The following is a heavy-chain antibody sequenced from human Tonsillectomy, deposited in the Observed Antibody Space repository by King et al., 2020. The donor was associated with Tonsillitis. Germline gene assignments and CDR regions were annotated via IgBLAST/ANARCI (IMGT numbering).Heavy chain of an antibody. CDR1: GGSISSSSYF. V-gene: IGHV4-39*01. J-gene: IGHJ3*02. CDR2: IYYSGST. CDR3: ARRATGIVVVPATRDAFDI. Sequence: QLQESGPGLVKPSETLSLTCKVSGGSISSSSYFWDWIRQPPGKGLEWIGSIYYSGSTYYNPSLKSRVTISVDTSKNQFSLKPSSVTAADTAVYYCARRATGIVVVPATRDAFDIWGQGTMVTVSS. D-gene: IGHD2-2*01.